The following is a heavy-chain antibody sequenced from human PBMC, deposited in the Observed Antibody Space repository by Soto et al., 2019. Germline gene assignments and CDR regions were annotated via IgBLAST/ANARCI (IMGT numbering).Heavy chain of an antibody. V-gene: IGHV4-34*01. CDR2: INHSGST. Sequence: SETLSLTCAVYGGSFSGYYWSWIRQPPGKGLEWIGEINHSGSTNYNPSLKSRVTISVDTSKNQFSLKLSSVTAADTAVHYCARGSYYYGSGSYYHPRNSWFDPWGQGTLVTVSS. CDR1: GGSFSGYY. CDR3: ARGSYYYGSGSYYHPRNSWFDP. J-gene: IGHJ5*02. D-gene: IGHD3-10*01.